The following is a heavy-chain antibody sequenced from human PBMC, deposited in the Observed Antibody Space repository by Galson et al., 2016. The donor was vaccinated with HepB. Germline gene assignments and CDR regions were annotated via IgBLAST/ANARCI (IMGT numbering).Heavy chain of an antibody. CDR1: GGSFSDYS. CDR2: INHSGSA. V-gene: IGHV4-34*01. CDR3: ARRQPQLVRHLNYYVVDV. Sequence: ETLSLTCAVNGGSFSDYSWIWIRQPPGKGLEWIGEINHSGSANYNPSLKSRVTLSVARSQNQFSLNLTSVTAADTAVYFCARRQPQLVRHLNYYVVDVWGQGTTVTVSS. D-gene: IGHD6-13*01. J-gene: IGHJ6*02.